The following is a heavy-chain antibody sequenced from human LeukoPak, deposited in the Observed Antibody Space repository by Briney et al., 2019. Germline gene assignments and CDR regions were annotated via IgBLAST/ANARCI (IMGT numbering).Heavy chain of an antibody. J-gene: IGHJ6*04. V-gene: IGHV3-48*04. D-gene: IGHD3-10*02. CDR2: ISSSGSTI. CDR3: AELGITMIGGV. Sequence: GGSLRLSCAASGFTFSNYNLNWVRQAPGKGLEWVSYISSSGSTIYYADSVKGRFTISRDNAKNSLYLQMNSLRAEDTAVYYCAELGITMIGGVWGKGTTVTISS. CDR1: GFTFSNYN.